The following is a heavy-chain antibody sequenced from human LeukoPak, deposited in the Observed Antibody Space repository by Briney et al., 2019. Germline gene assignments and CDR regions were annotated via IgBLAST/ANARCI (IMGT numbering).Heavy chain of an antibody. CDR3: ARWGLGPSFDS. CDR1: GFMFNGYS. Sequence: GGSLGLSCAASGFMFNGYSMTWVRQAPGKGLEWVSYISGGSDYIYYTDSVKGRFTISRDNAKKSLYLQLNSLRVEDTAVYYCARWGLGPSFDSWGQGTLVTVSS. V-gene: IGHV3-21*01. CDR2: ISGGSDYI. D-gene: IGHD1-26*01. J-gene: IGHJ4*02.